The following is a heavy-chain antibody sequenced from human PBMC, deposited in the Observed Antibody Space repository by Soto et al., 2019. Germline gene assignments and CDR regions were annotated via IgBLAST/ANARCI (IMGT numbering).Heavy chain of an antibody. CDR2: ISYNGIDK. Sequence: QMQLVESGGGVVQPGRSLRLSCAASGFTFSDHGIHWVRQAPGKGLEWVADISYNGIDKWYADSVKGRFTISRDNYRDTVYLQMNGLRPEDTAVHYCASGEGXNGHDTRFDYWGQGTLVTVSS. CDR3: ASGEGXNGHDTRFDY. CDR1: GFTFSDHG. V-gene: IGHV3-30*03. J-gene: IGHJ4*02. D-gene: IGHD5-12*01.